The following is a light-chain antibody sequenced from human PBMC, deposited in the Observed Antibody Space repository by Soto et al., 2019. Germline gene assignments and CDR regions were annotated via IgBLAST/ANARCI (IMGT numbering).Light chain of an antibody. CDR2: GTS. CDR3: QEYGSSGLYS. J-gene: IGKJ2*01. Sequence: EIVLTQSPGTLSLSPGERATLSCRASQSVSSSYLAWYQQKPGQAPRLLIYGTSSRATAISDRFSGSGSGTDFTLTINRLEPEDFAVYYCQEYGSSGLYSFGQGTKLEI. CDR1: QSVSSSY. V-gene: IGKV3-20*01.